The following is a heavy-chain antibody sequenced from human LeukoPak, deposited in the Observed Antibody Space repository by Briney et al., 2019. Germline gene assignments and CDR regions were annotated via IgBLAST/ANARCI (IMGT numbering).Heavy chain of an antibody. CDR2: IYYSGST. D-gene: IGHD3-22*01. V-gene: IGHV4-59*12. J-gene: IGHJ4*02. Sequence: SETLSLTCTVSGGSISIYYWSWIRQPPGKGLEWIGYIYYSGSTNYNTSLKSRVTISVETSKNQFSLKLSSVTAADTAVYYCARGTYYYDSSGYYPPVDCFDYWGQGTLVTVSS. CDR1: GGSISIYY. CDR3: ARGTYYYDSSGYYPPVDCFDY.